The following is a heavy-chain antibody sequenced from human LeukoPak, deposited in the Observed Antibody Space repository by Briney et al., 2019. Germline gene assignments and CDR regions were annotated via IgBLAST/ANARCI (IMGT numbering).Heavy chain of an antibody. CDR1: GGSIRSSYYY. Sequence: SETLSLTCTVSGGSIRSSYYYWGWIRQPPGKGLEWIGSIYDSGSTYYNPSLKSRVTISVDTSKNQFSLKLNSVTAADTAVYYCARVFWWFGEGPWFDPWGQGTLVTVSS. V-gene: IGHV4-39*01. CDR2: IYDSGST. CDR3: ARVFWWFGEGPWFDP. J-gene: IGHJ5*02. D-gene: IGHD3-10*01.